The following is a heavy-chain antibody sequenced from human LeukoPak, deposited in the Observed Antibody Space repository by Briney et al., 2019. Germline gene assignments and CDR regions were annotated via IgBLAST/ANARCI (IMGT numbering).Heavy chain of an antibody. V-gene: IGHV1-3*01. CDR1: RDTFSSYA. CDR2: IIAANGKT. D-gene: IGHD5/OR15-5a*01. Sequence: GASVTVSCKASRDTFSSYAIYWVRQAPGQRLEWMAWIIAANGKTKYSRKFQGRVSITTDTSARTAYMELRSLGSEDTAIYYCARSKDFPFFDAWGQGTLVTVSS. CDR3: ARSKDFPFFDA. J-gene: IGHJ4*02.